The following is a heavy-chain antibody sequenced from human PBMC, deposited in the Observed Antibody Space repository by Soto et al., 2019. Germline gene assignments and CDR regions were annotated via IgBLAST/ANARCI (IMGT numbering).Heavy chain of an antibody. Sequence: SQTHALTCAISGDSVTSQSTAWNWIMQSPARGLEWLGRTSCRSKWYYDYAVSVKSRITINSETSKNQFYLQLNSVMPEDTAVYYCAKAPGFCIDYWGEGTLITVSS. CDR3: AKAPGFCIDY. CDR2: TSCRSKWYY. V-gene: IGHV6-1*01. D-gene: IGHD2-15*01. J-gene: IGHJ4*02. CDR1: GDSVTSQSTA.